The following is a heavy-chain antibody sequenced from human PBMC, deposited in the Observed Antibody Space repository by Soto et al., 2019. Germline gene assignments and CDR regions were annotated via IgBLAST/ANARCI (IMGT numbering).Heavy chain of an antibody. V-gene: IGHV4-59*11. D-gene: IGHD3-16*01. CDR3: ARAEPDASVGY. Sequence: SETLSLTCTVSGVSMSSHYWTWLRQPPGKGLEWIGYISYSGSTYYNPSLKSRVTISADTSRNQFSLKLSSVIAADTAVYYCARAEPDASVGYWGQGTLVT. J-gene: IGHJ4*02. CDR2: ISYSGST. CDR1: GVSMSSHY.